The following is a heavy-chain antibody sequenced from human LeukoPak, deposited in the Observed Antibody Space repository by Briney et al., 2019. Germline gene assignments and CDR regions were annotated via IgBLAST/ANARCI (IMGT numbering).Heavy chain of an antibody. CDR2: TVSRGTT. CDR3: AKDGRGGCSTTTCYVFDC. CDR1: GFTFTSDA. J-gene: IGHJ4*02. D-gene: IGHD2-2*01. Sequence: GGSLRLSCVASGFTFTSDAMNWVRQAPVKGLEWVSSTVSRGTTQYADSVKGRFTVSRDNSRNTLYLQMNSLRAEDTAIYYCAKDGRGGCSTTTCYVFDCWGQGTLDTVSS. V-gene: IGHV3-23*01.